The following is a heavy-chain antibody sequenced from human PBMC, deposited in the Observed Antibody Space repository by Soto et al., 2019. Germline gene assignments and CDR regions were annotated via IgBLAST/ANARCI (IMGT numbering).Heavy chain of an antibody. V-gene: IGHV3-23*01. Sequence: GGSLRLSCAASGFTFSSYAMSWVRLAPGKGLEWVSAISGSGGSTYYADSVKGRFTISRDNSKNTLYLQMNSLRAEDTAVYYCANSPGSYDFWSGRMDVWGQGTTVTVSS. J-gene: IGHJ6*02. CDR1: GFTFSSYA. D-gene: IGHD3-3*01. CDR2: ISGSGGST. CDR3: ANSPGSYDFWSGRMDV.